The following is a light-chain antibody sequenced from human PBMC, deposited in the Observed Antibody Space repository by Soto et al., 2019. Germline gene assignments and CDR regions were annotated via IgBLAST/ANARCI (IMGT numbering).Light chain of an antibody. CDR1: QSVLYNSNNKNY. V-gene: IGKV4-1*01. CDR3: QQYYSTLLT. Sequence: DIVMTRSPDSLAVSLGERATINCKSSQSVLYNSNNKNYLAWYQQKPGQPPKLLIYWASTRKSGVPDRFSGSGSGTDFTLTISSLQAEDVAVYYCQQYYSTLLTFGGGTKVEIK. CDR2: WAS. J-gene: IGKJ4*01.